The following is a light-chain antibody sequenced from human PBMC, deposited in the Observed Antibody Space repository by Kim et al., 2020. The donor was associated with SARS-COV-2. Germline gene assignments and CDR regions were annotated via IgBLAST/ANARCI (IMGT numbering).Light chain of an antibody. CDR2: DVS. V-gene: IGLV2-14*03. CDR3: GSYTSSSAAV. Sequence: GQSITISCTGTSSDVGGYKHVAWYQQHPGKAPKLLIYDVSDRPSGVSYRFSGSKSGNTASLTISGLQGEDEADFFCGSYTSSSAAVFGGGTQLTVL. J-gene: IGLJ2*01. CDR1: SSDVGGYKH.